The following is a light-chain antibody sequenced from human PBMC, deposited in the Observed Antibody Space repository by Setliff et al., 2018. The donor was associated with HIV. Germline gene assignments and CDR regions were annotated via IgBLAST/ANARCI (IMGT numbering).Light chain of an antibody. J-gene: IGLJ1*01. CDR3: AAWDNRLSGYF. CDR1: SSNIGSNY. Sequence: QSVLTQPPSASGTPGQRVTISCSGGSSNIGSNYVYWFQLLPGTAPKLLIYYDNQRPSGVPDRFSGSKSGTSASLAISGLRSDDEAHYYCAAWDNRLSGYFFAAGTKSPS. V-gene: IGLV1-47*02. CDR2: YDN.